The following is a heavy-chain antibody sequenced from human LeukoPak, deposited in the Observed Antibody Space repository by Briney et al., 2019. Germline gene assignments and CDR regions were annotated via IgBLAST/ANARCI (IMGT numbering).Heavy chain of an antibody. CDR1: GGSISSNSYY. CDR2: IYYSGST. D-gene: IGHD6-19*01. Sequence: SETLSLTCAVSGGSISSNSYYWGWIRQPPGKGLEWIGSIYYSGSTYYNPSLKSRVTISVDTSKNQFSLKLSSVTAADTAVYYCARGGKQWRGGNYFDSWGQGTLVAVSS. V-gene: IGHV4-39*01. J-gene: IGHJ4*02. CDR3: ARGGKQWRGGNYFDS.